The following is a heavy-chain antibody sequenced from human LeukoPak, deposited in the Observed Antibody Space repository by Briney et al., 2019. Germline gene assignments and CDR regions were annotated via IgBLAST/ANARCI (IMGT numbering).Heavy chain of an antibody. V-gene: IGHV3-7*01. D-gene: IGHD6-19*01. J-gene: IGHJ4*02. CDR1: RFTLSNYW. CDR3: ARQRGSGCLDY. Sequence: PGGSLRLSCAASRFTLSNYWMSWVRQAPGKGLEWVANIKQDGSETYYVDSVKGRFTISRDNAKNSPSLQMNSLRAEGTAVYYCARQRGSGCLDYWGQGTLVTVSS. CDR2: IKQDGSET.